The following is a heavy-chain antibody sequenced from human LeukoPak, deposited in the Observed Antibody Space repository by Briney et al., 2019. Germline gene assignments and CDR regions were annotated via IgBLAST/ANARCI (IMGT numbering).Heavy chain of an antibody. V-gene: IGHV1-46*01. CDR2: INPSGGST. CDR3: ARYSSSSGQIDY. CDR1: GYTFTSYY. Sequence: ASVKVSCKASGYTFTSYYMHWVRQAPGQGLEWMGIINPSGGSTSYAQKFQGRVTMTRDMSTSTVYMELSSLRSEDTAVHYCARYSSSSGQIDYWGQGTLVTVSS. D-gene: IGHD6-6*01. J-gene: IGHJ4*02.